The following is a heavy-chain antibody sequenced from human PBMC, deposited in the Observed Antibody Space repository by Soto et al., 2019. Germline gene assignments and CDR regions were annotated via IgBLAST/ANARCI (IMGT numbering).Heavy chain of an antibody. J-gene: IGHJ6*02. CDR3: ARDEMVVATGSRTWHYYYGMDV. V-gene: IGHV1-69*12. CDR2: IIPIFGTA. Sequence: QVQLVQSGAEVKKPGSSVKVSCKSSGGTFSTYAISWVRQAPGQGLEWMGGIIPIFGTANYAQKFQGRVTITADESTTTDYMELISRRSEETAVYYCARDEMVVATGSRTWHYYYGMDVWGQGTTVTVSS. D-gene: IGHD2-15*01. CDR1: GGTFSTYA.